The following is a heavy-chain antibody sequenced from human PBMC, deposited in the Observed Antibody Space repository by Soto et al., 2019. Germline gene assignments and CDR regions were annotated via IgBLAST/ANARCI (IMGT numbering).Heavy chain of an antibody. Sequence: QLVESGGGLVQPGRSLRLSCAASGFAFDDYAMHWVRQAPGKGLEWVSGITWNSGSIGYADSVKGRFTISRDNAHKSLSLEMKSLRPEDTALYYCAKDLLFYHDTSGSEAGNAFDVWGQGTMVTVSS. D-gene: IGHD3-22*01. V-gene: IGHV3-9*01. CDR1: GFAFDDYA. J-gene: IGHJ3*01. CDR2: ITWNSGSI. CDR3: AKDLLFYHDTSGSEAGNAFDV.